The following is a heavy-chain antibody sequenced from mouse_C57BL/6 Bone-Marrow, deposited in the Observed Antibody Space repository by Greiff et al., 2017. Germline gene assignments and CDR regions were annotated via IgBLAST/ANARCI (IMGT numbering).Heavy chain of an antibody. J-gene: IGHJ1*03. CDR2: IYPGDGDT. V-gene: IGHV1-82*01. D-gene: IGHD1-1*01. CDR3: AEEYYGSSYWYFDV. CDR1: GYTFTSYW. Sequence: QVQLQQPGAELVMPGASVKLSCKASGYTFTSYWMNWVKQRPGKGLEWIGRIYPGDGDTNYNGKFKGKATLTADKSSSTAYMQLSSLTSEDSAVYFCAEEYYGSSYWYFDVWGTGTTVTVSS.